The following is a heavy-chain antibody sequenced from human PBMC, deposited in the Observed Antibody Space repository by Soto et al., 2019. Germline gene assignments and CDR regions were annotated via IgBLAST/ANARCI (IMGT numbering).Heavy chain of an antibody. D-gene: IGHD1-26*01. V-gene: IGHV3-23*01. J-gene: IGHJ4*02. Sequence: HPGGSLRLSCAASGFTSSSYAMSWVRQSPGKGLEWVSSISGSSDTTYYADSVKGRFTVSRDNAKNTLYLQINSLTAGDTAVYYCAKGGSEAIILLDYWGPGTPVTVSS. CDR3: AKGGSEAIILLDY. CDR1: GFTSSSYA. CDR2: ISGSSDTT.